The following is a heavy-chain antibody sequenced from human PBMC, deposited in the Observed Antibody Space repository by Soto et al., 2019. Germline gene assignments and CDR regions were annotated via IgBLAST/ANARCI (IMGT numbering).Heavy chain of an antibody. V-gene: IGHV2-5*01. CDR3: AHSASVPCCYYFDS. CDR2: LYWNDDR. CDR1: GFSLSSIGVA. D-gene: IGHD1-26*01. J-gene: IGHJ4*02. Sequence: SGPTLVNPTQTLTLTCTFSGFSLSSIGVAVGWIRQPPGKALEWLALLYWNDDRRYSRSLKSRLTITTDTSKDQVVLTMTNMDPADTATYYWAHSASVPCCYYFDSWGQGTLVTVSS.